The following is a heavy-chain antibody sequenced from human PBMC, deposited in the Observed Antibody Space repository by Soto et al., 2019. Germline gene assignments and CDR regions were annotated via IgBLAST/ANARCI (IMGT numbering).Heavy chain of an antibody. V-gene: IGHV1-69*13. CDR1: GYIFTTYP. J-gene: IGHJ5*02. CDR3: ARVSKSVAGVS. D-gene: IGHD6-19*01. Sequence: QVQLVQSGAEVKKPGASVKVSCKASGYIFTTYPIHWVRQAPGQRLEWMGWIIPIFGTANYAQKFQGRVTITADKSTSTAYMELSSLRSEDTAVYYCARVSKSVAGVSWGQGTLVTVSS. CDR2: IIPIFGTA.